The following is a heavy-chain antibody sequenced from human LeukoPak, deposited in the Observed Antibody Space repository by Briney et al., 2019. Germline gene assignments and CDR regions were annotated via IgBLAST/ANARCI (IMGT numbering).Heavy chain of an antibody. CDR2: INHSGST. CDR1: GGSFSGYY. J-gene: IGHJ4*02. Sequence: PSGTLSLTCAVYGGSFSGYYWSWIRQPPGKGLEWIGEINHSGSTNYNPSLKSRVTISVDTSKNQFSLKLSSVTAADTAVYYCARGLPFDYWGQGTLVTVSS. CDR3: ARGLPFDY. V-gene: IGHV4-34*01.